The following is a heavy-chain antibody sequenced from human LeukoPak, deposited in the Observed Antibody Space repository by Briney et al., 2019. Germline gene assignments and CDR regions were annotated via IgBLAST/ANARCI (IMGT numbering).Heavy chain of an antibody. D-gene: IGHD1-7*01. CDR3: ARRWNYGRNYYIDV. CDR2: INDSGRI. V-gene: IGHV4-34*01. J-gene: IGHJ6*03. CDR1: GGSITGHY. Sequence: SETLSLTCTVSGGSITGHYWSWIRQPPGKGLEWIGEINDSGRINYNPSLMSRVTVSVDTSKNQFSLRLTSVTATDTAVYYCARRWNYGRNYYIDVWGNGATVSVSS.